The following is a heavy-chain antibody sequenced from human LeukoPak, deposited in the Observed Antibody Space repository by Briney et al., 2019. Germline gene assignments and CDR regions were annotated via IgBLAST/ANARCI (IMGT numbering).Heavy chain of an antibody. CDR1: GFTFSNAW. V-gene: IGHV3-15*01. D-gene: IGHD5-18*01. CDR3: TMQYGVNRDMVTENLDY. CDR2: IKSKTDGGTT. J-gene: IGHJ4*02. Sequence: GGSLRLSCAASGFTFSNAWMSWVRQAPGKGLEWVGRIKSKTDGGTTDYAAPVKGRFTISRDDSKNTLYLQMNSLKTEDTAVYYCTMQYGVNRDMVTENLDYWGQGTLVTVSS.